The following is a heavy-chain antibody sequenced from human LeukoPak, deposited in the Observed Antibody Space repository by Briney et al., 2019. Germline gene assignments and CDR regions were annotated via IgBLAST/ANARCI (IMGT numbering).Heavy chain of an antibody. V-gene: IGHV4-59*01. D-gene: IGHD3-3*01. Sequence: PTETLSLTCTVSGGSISSYYWSWIRQPPGKGLEWIGYIYYSGSTNYNPSLKSRVTISVDTSKNQFSLKLSSVTAADTAVYCCARVSIFGVVISAFDIWGQGTMITVSS. CDR1: GGSISSYY. J-gene: IGHJ3*02. CDR2: IYYSGST. CDR3: ARVSIFGVVISAFDI.